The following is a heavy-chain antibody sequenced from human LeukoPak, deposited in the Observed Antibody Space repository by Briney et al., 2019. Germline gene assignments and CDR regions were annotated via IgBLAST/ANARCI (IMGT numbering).Heavy chain of an antibody. D-gene: IGHD6-19*01. Sequence: SETLSLTCTVSGGSISSSSYYWGWIRQPPGKGLEWIGSIYYSGSTYYNPSLKSRVTISVDTSKNQFSLKLSSVTAADTAVYYCASRAIGWYQDGNWFDPWGQGTLVTVSS. CDR1: GGSISSSSYY. V-gene: IGHV4-39*07. J-gene: IGHJ5*02. CDR3: ASRAIGWYQDGNWFDP. CDR2: IYYSGST.